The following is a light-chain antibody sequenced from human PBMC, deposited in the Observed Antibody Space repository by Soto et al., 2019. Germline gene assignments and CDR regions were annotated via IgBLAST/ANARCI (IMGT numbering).Light chain of an antibody. V-gene: IGKV3D-15*01. CDR1: QSVRGT. CDR3: QQYNNWPPYT. CDR2: GAS. J-gene: IGKJ2*01. Sequence: EIVMTQSPATLSVSPGERATLSCRASQSVRGTLAWYQQKPGQAPRLPIYGASTRATGIPARFSGSGSGTEFTLTISSLQSEDFAVYYCQQYNNWPPYTFGQGTKLEIK.